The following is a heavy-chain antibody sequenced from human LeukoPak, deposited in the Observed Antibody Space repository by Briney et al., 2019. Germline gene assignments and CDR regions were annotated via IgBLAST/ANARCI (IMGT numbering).Heavy chain of an antibody. D-gene: IGHD3-10*01. CDR3: AKIVVRGTHHMDV. V-gene: IGHV3-23*01. J-gene: IGHJ6*02. Sequence: QPGGSLRLSCAASGFTFSSYAMSWVRQAPGKGLEWVSAISGSGGSTYYADSVKGRFTISRVNSKNTLYLQMNSLRAEDTAVYYCAKIVVRGTHHMDVWGQGTTVTVSS. CDR2: ISGSGGST. CDR1: GFTFSSYA.